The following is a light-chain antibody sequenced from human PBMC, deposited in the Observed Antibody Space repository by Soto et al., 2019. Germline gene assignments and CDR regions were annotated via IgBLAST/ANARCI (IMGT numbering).Light chain of an antibody. Sequence: QSVLTQPPSASGSPGQSVTISCTGTSSDVGAYTYVSWYQQHPGKAPKPMIYGVTERPSGVPDRFSGSKSGNTASLTVSGLQTEDEAYYYCSSYAGSNNYVFGTGTKVTVL. CDR2: GVT. CDR3: SSYAGSNNYV. J-gene: IGLJ1*01. V-gene: IGLV2-8*01. CDR1: SSDVGAYTY.